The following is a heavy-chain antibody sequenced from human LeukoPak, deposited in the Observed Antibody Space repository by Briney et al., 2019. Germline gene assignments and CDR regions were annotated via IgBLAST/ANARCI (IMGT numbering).Heavy chain of an antibody. CDR1: GGFISSSSYY. CDR2: IYYSGST. J-gene: IGHJ4*02. D-gene: IGHD6-19*01. V-gene: IGHV4-39*01. CDR3: ASIRVSWSSGPWHYFDY. Sequence: SETLSLTCTVSGGFISSSSYYWGWIRQPPGKGLEWIGSIYYSGSTYYNPSLKSRVTISVDTSKNQFSLKLSSVTAADTAVYYCASIRVSWSSGPWHYFDYWGQGTLVTVSS.